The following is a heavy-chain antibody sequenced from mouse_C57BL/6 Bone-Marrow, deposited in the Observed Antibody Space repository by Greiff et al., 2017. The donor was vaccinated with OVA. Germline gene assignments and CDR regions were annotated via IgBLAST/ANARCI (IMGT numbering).Heavy chain of an antibody. J-gene: IGHJ2*01. CDR1: GYTFTNYY. CDR2: INPNNGGT. CDR3: ASEGGYSNYDY. Sequence: EVQLQQSGPELVKPGASVKISCKASGYTFTNYYINWVKQSPGKSLEWIGDINPNNGGTSYNQKFKGKATLTVDTSSSTAYMELRSLTSEDSAVYYCASEGGYSNYDYWGQGTTLTVSS. V-gene: IGHV1-26*01. D-gene: IGHD2-5*01.